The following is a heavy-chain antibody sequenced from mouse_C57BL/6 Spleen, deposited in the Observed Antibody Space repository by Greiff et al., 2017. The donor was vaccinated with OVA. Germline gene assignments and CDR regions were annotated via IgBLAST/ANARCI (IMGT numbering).Heavy chain of an antibody. J-gene: IGHJ4*01. D-gene: IGHD2-5*01. Sequence: VQLQQSGPELVKPGASVKISCKASGYTFTDYYMNWVKQSHGKSLEWIGDINPNNGGTSYNQKFKGKATLTVDKSSSTAYMELRSLTSEDSAVYYCARKDSNGAMDYWGQGTSVTVSS. CDR2: INPNNGGT. CDR3: ARKDSNGAMDY. CDR1: GYTFTDYY. V-gene: IGHV1-26*01.